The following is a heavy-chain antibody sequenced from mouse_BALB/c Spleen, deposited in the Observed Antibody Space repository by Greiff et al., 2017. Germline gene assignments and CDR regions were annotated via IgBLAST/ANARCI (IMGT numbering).Heavy chain of an antibody. Sequence: EVMLVESGGGLVQPGGSRKLSCAASGFTFSSFGMHWVRQAPEKGLEWVAYISSGSSTIYYADTVKGRFTISRDNPKNTLFLQMTSLRSEDTAMYYCARLDYYGPFAYWGQGTLVTVSA. D-gene: IGHD1-1*01. CDR1: GFTFSSFG. J-gene: IGHJ3*01. CDR3: ARLDYYGPFAY. V-gene: IGHV5-17*02. CDR2: ISSGSSTI.